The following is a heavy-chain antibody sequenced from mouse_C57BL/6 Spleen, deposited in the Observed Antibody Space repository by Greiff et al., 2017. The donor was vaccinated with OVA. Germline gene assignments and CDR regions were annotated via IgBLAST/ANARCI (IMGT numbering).Heavy chain of an antibody. J-gene: IGHJ1*03. CDR3: ARGDTTVWYFDV. D-gene: IGHD1-1*01. CDR2: IDPSDSYT. CDR1: GYTFTSYW. Sequence: VQLQQPGAELVKPGASVKLSCKASGYTFTSYWMQWVKQRPGQGLEWIGEIDPSDSYTNYNQKFKGKATLTVDTSSSTAYMQLSSLTSEDSAVYYCARGDTTVWYFDVWGTGTTVTVSS. V-gene: IGHV1-50*01.